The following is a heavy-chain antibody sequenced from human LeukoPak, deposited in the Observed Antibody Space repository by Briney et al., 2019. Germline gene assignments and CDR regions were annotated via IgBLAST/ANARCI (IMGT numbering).Heavy chain of an antibody. Sequence: GGSLRLSCADSRFTFSNYWMNWVRQAPGKGLEWVAYISGRTSTIYYADSVYGRFTISRDNAKNSLYLQMNSLRDEDTGVYYCAKDRGNGYGVFDYWGQGTLVTVSS. V-gene: IGHV3-48*02. CDR1: RFTFSNYW. J-gene: IGHJ4*02. CDR2: ISGRTSTI. CDR3: AKDRGNGYGVFDY. D-gene: IGHD4-17*01.